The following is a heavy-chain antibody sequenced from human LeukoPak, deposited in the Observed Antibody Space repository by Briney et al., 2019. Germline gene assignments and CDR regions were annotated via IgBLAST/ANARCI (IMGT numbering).Heavy chain of an antibody. Sequence: PSETLSLTCTVSGGPISSSSYYWGWIRQPPGKGLEWIGSIYYSGSTYYNPSLKSRVTISVDTSKNQFSLKLSSVTAADTAVYYCARHLGWGIQLWMRWFVPWGQGTLVTVSS. CDR2: IYYSGST. V-gene: IGHV4-39*01. CDR1: GGPISSSSYY. CDR3: ARHLGWGIQLWMRWFVP. D-gene: IGHD5-18*01. J-gene: IGHJ5*02.